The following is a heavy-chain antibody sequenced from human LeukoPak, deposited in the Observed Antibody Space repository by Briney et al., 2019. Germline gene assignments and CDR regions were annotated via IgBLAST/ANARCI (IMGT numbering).Heavy chain of an antibody. CDR2: IRYDGTDK. CDR3: APRVVVITAPFDY. Sequence: GGSLRLXCAASGFTFSSFGMHWVRQAPGKELEWVAFIRYDGTDKYYADSVKGRFTISRDNSKNTLYLQMNSLRPEDTAVYYCAPRVVVITAPFDYWGQGTLVTVSS. CDR1: GFTFSSFG. V-gene: IGHV3-30*02. J-gene: IGHJ4*02. D-gene: IGHD2-21*01.